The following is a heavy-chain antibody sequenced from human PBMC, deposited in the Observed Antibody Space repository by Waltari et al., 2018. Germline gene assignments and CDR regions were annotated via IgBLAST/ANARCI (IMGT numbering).Heavy chain of an antibody. CDR1: GGTFSSYA. Sequence: SGGTFSSYAISWVRQAPGQGLEWMGRIIPILGIANYAQKFQGRVTITADKSTSTAYMELSSLRSEDTAVYYCARVEGSGSFSYWGQGTLVTVSS. CDR2: IIPILGIA. D-gene: IGHD3-10*01. CDR3: ARVEGSGSFSY. J-gene: IGHJ4*02. V-gene: IGHV1-69*04.